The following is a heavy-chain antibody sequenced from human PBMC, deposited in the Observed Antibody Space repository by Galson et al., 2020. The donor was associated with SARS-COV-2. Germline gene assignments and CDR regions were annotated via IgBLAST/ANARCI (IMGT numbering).Heavy chain of an antibody. J-gene: IGHJ4*02. D-gene: IGHD1-26*01. V-gene: IGHV4-31*03. CDR1: GGSISSGGYY. Sequence: SQTLSLTCTVSGGSISSGGYYWSWIRQHPGKGLEWIGYIYYSGSTYYNPSLKSRVTISTDTSKNQFSLKLSSVTAADTAVYYCARDGSGSYSQIDYWGQGTLVTVSS. CDR3: ARDGSGSYSQIDY. CDR2: IYYSGST.